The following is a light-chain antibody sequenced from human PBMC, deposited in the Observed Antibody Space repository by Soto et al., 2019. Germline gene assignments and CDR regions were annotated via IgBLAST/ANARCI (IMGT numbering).Light chain of an antibody. CDR3: QQHNQWPIT. Sequence: EIVMTQSPATLSVSPGERATLSCRASQSVTSNFLAWYRQKPGQAPRLLIYYISTRATGIPARLSGSGSGTEFTLTINSLQSEDSAVYYCQQHNQWPITFGQGTRLEIK. V-gene: IGKV3D-15*01. CDR2: YIS. J-gene: IGKJ5*01. CDR1: QSVTSN.